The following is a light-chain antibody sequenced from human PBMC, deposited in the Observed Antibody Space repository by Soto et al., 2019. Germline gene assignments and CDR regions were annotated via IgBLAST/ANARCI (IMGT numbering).Light chain of an antibody. Sequence: DIVMTQSPATLPVSPGERATLSCRASQSVSSNLAWYQQKPGQAPRFLIYGASTRATGIPARFSGSGSGTEFTLTISSLQSEDFAVYYCQQYDTSPYSFGQGTKLEIK. CDR1: QSVSSN. CDR3: QQYDTSPYS. CDR2: GAS. J-gene: IGKJ2*01. V-gene: IGKV3-15*01.